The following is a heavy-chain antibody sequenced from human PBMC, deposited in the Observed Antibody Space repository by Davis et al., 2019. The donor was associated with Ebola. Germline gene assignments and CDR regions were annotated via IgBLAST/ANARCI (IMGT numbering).Heavy chain of an antibody. D-gene: IGHD3-10*01. CDR1: GSLFSSYA. CDR3: AKDLTSYYGSGDFFDY. Sequence: GESLKISCAVSGSLFSSYAMSWVRQAPGRGLEWVSSISASGGATFYADSVKGRIVMSRDNSNDTLYLRMNNLRAEDTAIYYCAKDLTSYYGSGDFFDYWGQGILVTVSS. J-gene: IGHJ4*02. V-gene: IGHV3-23*01. CDR2: ISASGGAT.